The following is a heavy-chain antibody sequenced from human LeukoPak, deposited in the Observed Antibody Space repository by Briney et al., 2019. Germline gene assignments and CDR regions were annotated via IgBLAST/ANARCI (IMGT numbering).Heavy chain of an antibody. J-gene: IGHJ4*02. CDR2: IYYSGST. V-gene: IGHV4-34*09. CDR3: ARGYSSFYFDY. CDR1: GGSFSDYY. Sequence: SETLSLTCAVYGGSFSDYYWSWIRQPPGKGLEWIGYIYYSGSTYYNPSLKSRVTISVDTSKNQFSLKLSSVTAADTAVYYCARGYSSFYFDYWGQGTLVTVSS. D-gene: IGHD6-13*01.